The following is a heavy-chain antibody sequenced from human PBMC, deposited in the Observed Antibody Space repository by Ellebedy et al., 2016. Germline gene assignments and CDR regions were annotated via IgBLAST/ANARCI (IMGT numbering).Heavy chain of an antibody. CDR2: IKQDGSEK. V-gene: IGHV3-7*01. CDR3: ARGGTYSYY. Sequence: GESLKISCAASGFTFSSYSMNWVRQAPGKGLEWVANIKQDGSEKYYVDSVKGRFTISRDNAKNSVYLQMNSLRAEDKAVYYCARGGTYSYYWGQGTLVTVSS. J-gene: IGHJ4*02. D-gene: IGHD1-26*01. CDR1: GFTFSSYS.